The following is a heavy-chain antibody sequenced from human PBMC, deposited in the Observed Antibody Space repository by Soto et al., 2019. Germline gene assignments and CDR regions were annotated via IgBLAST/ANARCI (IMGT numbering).Heavy chain of an antibody. J-gene: IGHJ5*02. D-gene: IGHD2-2*02. CDR2: IYYSGST. V-gene: IGHV4-39*01. Sequence: SETLSLTCTVSGGSISRSTYYWGWIRQPPGKGLEWIGSIYYSGSTYYRPSLKSRVTISVDTSKNQFSLKLSSVTAADTAVYYCARQVPAAIRLGWFDPWGQGTPVTVSS. CDR1: GGSISRSTYY. CDR3: ARQVPAAIRLGWFDP.